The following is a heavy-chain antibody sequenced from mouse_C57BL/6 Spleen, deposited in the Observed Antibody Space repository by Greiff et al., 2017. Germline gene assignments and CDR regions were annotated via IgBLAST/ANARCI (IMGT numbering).Heavy chain of an antibody. J-gene: IGHJ2*01. Sequence: VQLQQSGPELVKPGASVKISCKASGYAFSSSWMNWVKQRPGKGLVWIGRIYPGDGDTTYNGKLKGKATLTADKSSSTAYMQLSSLTSEDSAVYFCARGGGRLWGQGTTLTVSS. V-gene: IGHV1-82*01. CDR2: IYPGDGDT. CDR3: ARGGGRL. D-gene: IGHD2-12*01. CDR1: GYAFSSSW.